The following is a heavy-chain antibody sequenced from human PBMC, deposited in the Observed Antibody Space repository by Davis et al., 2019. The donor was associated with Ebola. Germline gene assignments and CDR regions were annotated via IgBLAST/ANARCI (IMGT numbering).Heavy chain of an antibody. D-gene: IGHD7-27*01. Sequence: MPSETLSLTCTVSGGSISSSSYYWGWIRQPPGKGLEWVGEFNHNGNTNYNPSLKSRVIISVDTSKNQFSLNLSSVTAADTAIYYCVRGRTWGIPDYWGQGTLVTVSS. J-gene: IGHJ4*02. CDR1: GGSISSSSYY. CDR3: VRGRTWGIPDY. CDR2: FNHNGNT. V-gene: IGHV4-39*07.